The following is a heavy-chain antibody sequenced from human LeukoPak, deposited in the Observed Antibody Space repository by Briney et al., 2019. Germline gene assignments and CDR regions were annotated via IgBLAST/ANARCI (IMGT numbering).Heavy chain of an antibody. J-gene: IGHJ4*02. CDR1: GFAFSSFG. CDR3: AKDRYTYGTEYFDY. D-gene: IGHD5-18*01. V-gene: IGHV3-30*18. Sequence: PGRSLRLSCAASGFAFSSFGMHWVRQAPGKGLEWVALISYDGSNKYYADSMKGRFTISRDNSKNTLYLQMNSLRAEDTAVYYCAKDRYTYGTEYFDYWGQGTLVTVSS. CDR2: ISYDGSNK.